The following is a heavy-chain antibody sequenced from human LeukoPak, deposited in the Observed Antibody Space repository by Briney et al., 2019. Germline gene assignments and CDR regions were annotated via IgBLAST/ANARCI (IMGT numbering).Heavy chain of an antibody. D-gene: IGHD5-12*01. V-gene: IGHV3-48*03. Sequence: GGSLRLCCAASGFTFSSYEMKWVRQAPGKGLEWVSYISTSGSTIYLADSVKGRFTVSRDNARNSLYLQMNSLRAEDTAVYYCARGVLSGYDRPTDYWGQGILVTVSS. CDR2: ISTSGSTI. CDR1: GFTFSSYE. CDR3: ARGVLSGYDRPTDY. J-gene: IGHJ4*02.